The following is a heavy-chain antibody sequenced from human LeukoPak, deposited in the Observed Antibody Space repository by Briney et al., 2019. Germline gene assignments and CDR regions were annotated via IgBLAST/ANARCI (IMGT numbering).Heavy chain of an antibody. D-gene: IGHD1-7*01. V-gene: IGHV3-23*01. Sequence: GGSLRLSCAASGFTFSSYGMSWVRQAPGKGLEWVAAIRGSGSSTYYADSVKGRFTISRDNSKNTLYLQMNSLRAEDTAVYYCTKDPNWNYDWFDPWGQGTLVTVSS. J-gene: IGHJ5*02. CDR3: TKDPNWNYDWFDP. CDR1: GFTFSSYG. CDR2: IRGSGSST.